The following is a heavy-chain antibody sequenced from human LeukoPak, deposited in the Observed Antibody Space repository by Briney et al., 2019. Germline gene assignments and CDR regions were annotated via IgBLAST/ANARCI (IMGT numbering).Heavy chain of an antibody. J-gene: IGHJ4*02. CDR2: IYSGGST. CDR1: GFPVSRNY. D-gene: IGHD3-16*01. Sequence: QPGGSLRLSCAAPGFPVSRNYMSWVPQAPGKGLEWVSVIYSGGSTYYADSVKGRFTISRDNSKNTLYLQMNSLRAEDTAVYYCARDSRNYDYAYWGQGTLVTVSS. V-gene: IGHV3-66*01. CDR3: ARDSRNYDYAY.